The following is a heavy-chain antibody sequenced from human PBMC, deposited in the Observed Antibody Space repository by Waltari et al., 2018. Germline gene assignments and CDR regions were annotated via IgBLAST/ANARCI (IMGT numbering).Heavy chain of an antibody. J-gene: IGHJ4*02. CDR2: IYHSGST. V-gene: IGHV4-38-2*02. Sequence: QVQLQESGPGLVKPSETLSLTCTVSGYSISSGYYWGWIRQPPGKGLEWIGSIYHSGSTYYNPSLKSRVTRSVDTSKNEFSLKLRSVTAADTAVYYCASLTTRRPDFDYWGQGTLVTVSS. CDR3: ASLTTRRPDFDY. D-gene: IGHD3-9*01. CDR1: GYSISSGYY.